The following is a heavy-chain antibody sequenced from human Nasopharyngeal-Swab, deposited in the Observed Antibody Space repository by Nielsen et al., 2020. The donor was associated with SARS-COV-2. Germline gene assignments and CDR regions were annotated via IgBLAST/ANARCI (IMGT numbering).Heavy chain of an antibody. CDR2: IKQDGSEK. D-gene: IGHD2-15*01. CDR3: ALRRRGSGFDY. V-gene: IGHV3-7*01. CDR1: GFTFDDYA. Sequence: GGSLRLSCAASGFTFDDYAMHWVRQAPGKGLEWVANIKQDGSEKYYVDSVKGRFTISRDNAKNSLYLQMNSLRAEDTAVYYCALRRRGSGFDYWGQGTLVTVSS. J-gene: IGHJ4*02.